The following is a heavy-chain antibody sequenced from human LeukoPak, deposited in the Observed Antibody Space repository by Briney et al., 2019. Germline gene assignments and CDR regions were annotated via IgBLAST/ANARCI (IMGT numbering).Heavy chain of an antibody. CDR3: ATGRFLEWLPPWDAFDI. J-gene: IGHJ3*02. D-gene: IGHD3-3*01. CDR1: GYTFTSYD. CDR2: INPNSGGT. Sequence: GASVKVSCKASGYTFTSYDINWVRQATGQGLEWMGWINPNSGGTNYAQKFQGRVTMTRDTSISTAYMELSRLRSDDTAVYYCATGRFLEWLPPWDAFDIWGQGTMVTVSS. V-gene: IGHV1-2*02.